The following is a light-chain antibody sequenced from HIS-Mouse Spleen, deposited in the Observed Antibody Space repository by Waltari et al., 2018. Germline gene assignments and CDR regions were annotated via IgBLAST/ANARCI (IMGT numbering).Light chain of an antibody. CDR2: EDS. Sequence: SYELTQPPSVSVSPGQTARITCSGDALPKKYAYWYQQKSGQAPVLVIYEDSKRPSGIPDRFSGSSSGNTASLTITGAQAEDEADYYCNSRDSSGNHIGFGGGTKLTVL. CDR1: ALPKKY. J-gene: IGLJ3*02. V-gene: IGLV3-10*01. CDR3: NSRDSSGNHIG.